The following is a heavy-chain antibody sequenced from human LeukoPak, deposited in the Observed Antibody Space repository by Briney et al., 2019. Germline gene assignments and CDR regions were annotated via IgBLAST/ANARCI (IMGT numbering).Heavy chain of an antibody. D-gene: IGHD2-2*01. CDR3: ARIRYCGGISCYYIDY. J-gene: IGHJ4*02. CDR2: IDPNTGDS. CDR1: EYTFTGYY. Sequence: ASVKVSCKASEYTFTGYYIHWVRQAPGQGLEWMGWIDPNTGDSNYVQKFQGRVTMTRDTSISTAYMELSRLRSDDTAFCYCARIRYCGGISCYYIDYWGQGTLVTVSA. V-gene: IGHV1-2*02.